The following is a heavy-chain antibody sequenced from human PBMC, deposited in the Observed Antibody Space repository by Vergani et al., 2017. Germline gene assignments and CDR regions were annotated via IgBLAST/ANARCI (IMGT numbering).Heavy chain of an antibody. CDR2: ISWDGGST. Sequence: VQLVESGGGVVQPGGSLRLSCAASGFTFDDYAMHWVRQAPGKGLEWVSLISWDGGSTYYADSVKGRFTISRDNSKNSLYLQMNSLRAEDTALYYCAKDGDYGDYGSYFDYWGQGTLVTVSS. CDR3: AKDGDYGDYGSYFDY. D-gene: IGHD4-17*01. V-gene: IGHV3-43D*04. CDR1: GFTFDDYA. J-gene: IGHJ4*02.